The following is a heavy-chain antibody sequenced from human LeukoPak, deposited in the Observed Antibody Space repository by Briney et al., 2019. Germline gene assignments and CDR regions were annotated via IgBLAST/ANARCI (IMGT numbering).Heavy chain of an antibody. CDR1: GDSMGTYY. V-gene: IGHV4-4*07. J-gene: IGHJ4*02. D-gene: IGHD1-26*01. CDR2: IHTSGTT. CDR3: ARVGATRDY. Sequence: SETLSLTCTVTGDSMGTYYWSFIRQPAGKGLEWIGRIHTSGTTWYNAPLKSRVTISVDTSKNQFSLKLSSVTAADTAVYYCARVGATRDYWGQGTLVTVSS.